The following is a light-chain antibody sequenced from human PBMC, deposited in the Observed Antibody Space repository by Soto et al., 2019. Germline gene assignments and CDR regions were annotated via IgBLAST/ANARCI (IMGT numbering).Light chain of an antibody. Sequence: QSVLTQPASVSGSTGQSTTISCTGTSSDVGAYNLVSWYQHHPGKAPKLLISEVSNRPSGVSDRFSGSKSGNTASLAISGLQAEDEADYYCASLTATSFVCGTGTKVTVL. J-gene: IGLJ1*01. CDR3: ASLTATSFV. CDR2: EVS. CDR1: SSDVGAYNL. V-gene: IGLV2-14*01.